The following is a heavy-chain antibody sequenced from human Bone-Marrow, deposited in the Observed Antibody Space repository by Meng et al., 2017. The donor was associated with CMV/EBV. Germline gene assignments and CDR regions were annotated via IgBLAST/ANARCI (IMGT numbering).Heavy chain of an antibody. D-gene: IGHD3-16*01. CDR3: ARELVWGDTQTEDIAFDI. V-gene: IGHV3-11*01. J-gene: IGHJ3*02. CDR1: GFTFSDYY. Sequence: GESLKISCAASGFTFSDYYMSWIRQAPGKGLEWVSYISSSGSTIYYADSVKGRFTISRDNAKNSLYLQMNSLRAEDTAVYYCARELVWGDTQTEDIAFDIWGQGTRVT. CDR2: ISSSGSTI.